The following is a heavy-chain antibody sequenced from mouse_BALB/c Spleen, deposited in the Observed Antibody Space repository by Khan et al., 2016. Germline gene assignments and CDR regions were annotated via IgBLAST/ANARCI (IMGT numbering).Heavy chain of an antibody. J-gene: IGHJ4*01. V-gene: IGHV5-17*02. CDR1: GFTFSSFG. Sequence: EVELVESGGGLVQPGGSRKLSCAASGFTFSSFGMHWVRQAPEKGLEWVAYISSGSSTIYYAATVQGRITISRDNPKNTLFLQMTSLRSEDSAMYYCARNGARNSYAMDYWGQGTSVTVPS. CDR2: ISSGSSTI. CDR3: ARNGARNSYAMDY.